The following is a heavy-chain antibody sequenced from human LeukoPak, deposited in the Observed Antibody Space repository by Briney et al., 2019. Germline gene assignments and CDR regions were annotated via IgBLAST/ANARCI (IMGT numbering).Heavy chain of an antibody. V-gene: IGHV4-61*08. J-gene: IGHJ6*03. Sequence: SETLSLTCTVSGGSISSGDYYWSWIRQPPGKGLEWIGYIYYSGSTNYNPSLKSRVTMSVDTSKNQFSLKLSSVTAADTAVYYCARAYCSSTSCYSIYYMDVWGKGTTVTVSS. CDR2: IYYSGST. D-gene: IGHD2-2*02. CDR1: GGSISSGDYY. CDR3: ARAYCSSTSCYSIYYMDV.